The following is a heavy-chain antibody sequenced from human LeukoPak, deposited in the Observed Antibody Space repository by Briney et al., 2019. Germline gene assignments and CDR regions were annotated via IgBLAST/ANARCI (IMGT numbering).Heavy chain of an antibody. V-gene: IGHV1-2*02. CDR1: GYTFTGYY. CDR2: INPNSGGT. D-gene: IGHD3-9*01. Sequence: ASVKVSCXASGYTFTGYYMHWVRQAPGQGLEWMGWINPNSGGTNYAQKFQGRVTMTRDTSISTAYMELSRLRSDDTAVYYCASGYFDLPYYYYYMDVWGKGTTVTVSS. CDR3: ASGYFDLPYYYYYMDV. J-gene: IGHJ6*03.